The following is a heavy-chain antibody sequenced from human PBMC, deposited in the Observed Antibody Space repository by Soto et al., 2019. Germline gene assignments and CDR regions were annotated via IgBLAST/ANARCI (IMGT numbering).Heavy chain of an antibody. CDR3: ARDRHSSSSSGGFDY. J-gene: IGHJ4*02. Sequence: PGGSLRLSCAASGFTFSSYAMHWVRQAPGKGLEWVAVISYDGSNKYYADSVKGRFTISRDNSKNTLYLQMNSLRAEDTAVYYCARDRHSSSSSGGFDYWGQGTLVTVS. CDR2: ISYDGSNK. CDR1: GFTFSSYA. V-gene: IGHV3-30-3*01. D-gene: IGHD6-6*01.